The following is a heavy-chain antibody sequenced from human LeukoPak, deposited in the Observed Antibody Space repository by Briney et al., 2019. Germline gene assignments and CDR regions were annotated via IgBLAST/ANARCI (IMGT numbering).Heavy chain of an antibody. CDR2: ISSGSSYI. J-gene: IGHJ6*02. CDR3: ARDHRSYYYDSSGYYSRLGYGMDV. Sequence: GGSLRLSRAASGFTFSIYSMNWVRQAPGKGLEWVSSISSGSSYIYYADSMKGRFTVSRDNAKNSLYLQMNSLRAEDTAVFYCARDHRSYYYDSSGYYSRLGYGMDVWGQGTTVTVSS. V-gene: IGHV3-21*01. CDR1: GFTFSIYS. D-gene: IGHD3-22*01.